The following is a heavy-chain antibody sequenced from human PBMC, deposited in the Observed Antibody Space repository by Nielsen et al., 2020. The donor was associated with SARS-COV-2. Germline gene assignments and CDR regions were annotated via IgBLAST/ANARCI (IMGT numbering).Heavy chain of an antibody. CDR2: IDPSDFNT. CDR3: ARIDYGDNSDDPGGVGYYYYMDV. Sequence: VRQMPGKGLEWMGSIDPSDFNTNYSPSLQGHVSISADKSINTANLQWSSLKARDTAISYCARIDYGDNSDDPGGVGYYYYMDVWGKGTTVTVSS. D-gene: IGHD4-23*01. J-gene: IGHJ6*03. V-gene: IGHV5-10-1*01.